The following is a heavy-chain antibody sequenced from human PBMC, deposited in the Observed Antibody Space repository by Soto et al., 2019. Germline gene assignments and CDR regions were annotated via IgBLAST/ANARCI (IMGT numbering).Heavy chain of an antibody. D-gene: IGHD6-19*01. V-gene: IGHV4-34*01. CDR1: GGSFSGYY. CDR2: INHSGST. J-gene: IGHJ4*02. CDR3: ARHPPRAVAGHCFDY. Sequence: SETLSLTCAVYGGSFSGYYWTWIRQPPGTGLEWIGEINHSGSTNYNPSLKSRVTISVDTSKNQFSLKLTSVTAADTAVYYCARHPPRAVAGHCFDYWGQGALVTVSS.